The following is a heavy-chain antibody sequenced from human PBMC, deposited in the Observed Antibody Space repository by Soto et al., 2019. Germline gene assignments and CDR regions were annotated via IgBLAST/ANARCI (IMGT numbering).Heavy chain of an antibody. J-gene: IGHJ3*02. CDR3: ARDYYDSSGHFHDALDI. D-gene: IGHD3-22*01. V-gene: IGHV4-30-2*01. Sequence: PSETLSLTCAVSGGSISSGGYSWSWIRQPPGKGLEWIGYIYHSGSTYYNPSLKSRVTISVDRSKNQFSLKLSSVTAADTAVYYCARDYYDSSGHFHDALDIWGQGTMVTVSS. CDR1: GGSISSGGYS. CDR2: IYHSGST.